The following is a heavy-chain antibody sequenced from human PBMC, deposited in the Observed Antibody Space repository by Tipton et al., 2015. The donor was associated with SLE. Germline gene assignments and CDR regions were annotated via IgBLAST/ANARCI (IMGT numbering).Heavy chain of an antibody. CDR3: ARGRGTARGPYAFDI. V-gene: IGHV4-39*07. CDR1: GDSISSSSYY. Sequence: TLSLTCTVSGDSISSSSYYWGWIRQPPGKGLEWIGNIYYSGSTNYNPSLKSRVTISIDTSKTQFSLTLSSVTAADTAVYYCARGRGTARGPYAFDIWGQGTMVTVSS. CDR2: IYYSGST. J-gene: IGHJ3*02. D-gene: IGHD1/OR15-1a*01.